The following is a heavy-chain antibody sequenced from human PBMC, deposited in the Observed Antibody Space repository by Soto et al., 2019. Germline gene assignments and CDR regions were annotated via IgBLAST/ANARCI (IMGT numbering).Heavy chain of an antibody. CDR3: AKDRKSGSGWYWDY. J-gene: IGHJ4*02. V-gene: IGHV3-23*01. CDR2: ISGSGTSK. CDR1: GVTFSNFA. Sequence: PGGSLRLCCAASGVTFSNFAMSWVRQAPGKGLEWVSAISGSGTSKYDADSVKGRFSISRDNSKNTLYLQMNSLRAEDTAVYYCAKDRKSGSGWYWDYWGQGTLVTVSS. D-gene: IGHD6-19*01.